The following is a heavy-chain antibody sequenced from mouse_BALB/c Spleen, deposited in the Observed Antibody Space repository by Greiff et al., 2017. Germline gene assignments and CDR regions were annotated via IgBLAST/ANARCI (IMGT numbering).Heavy chain of an antibody. CDR1: GYTFTSYV. CDR3: TRSAYYGNPSFAY. J-gene: IGHJ3*01. Sequence: QLQQSGPELVKPGASVKMSCKASGYTFTSYVMHWVKQKPGQGLEWIGYINPYNDGTKYNEKFKGKATLTVDTSSSTAYMQLSSLTSEDSAVYYCTRSAYYGNPSFAYWGQGTLVTVSA. V-gene: IGHV1-14*01. D-gene: IGHD2-10*01. CDR2: INPYNDGT.